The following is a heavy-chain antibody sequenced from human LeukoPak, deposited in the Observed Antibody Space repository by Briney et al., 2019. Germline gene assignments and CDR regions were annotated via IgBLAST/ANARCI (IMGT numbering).Heavy chain of an antibody. Sequence: SETLSLTCTVSGGSISTYYWSWIRQPPGKGLEWVGYIRYSGSANYNPSLRSRVTISIDTSKNQFSLKLSSVTAADTAVYHCARLGYDSRGYYFDYWCQGTLVTVSS. CDR2: IRYSGSA. CDR3: ARLGYDSRGYYFDY. V-gene: IGHV4-59*08. CDR1: GGSISTYY. J-gene: IGHJ4*02. D-gene: IGHD3-22*01.